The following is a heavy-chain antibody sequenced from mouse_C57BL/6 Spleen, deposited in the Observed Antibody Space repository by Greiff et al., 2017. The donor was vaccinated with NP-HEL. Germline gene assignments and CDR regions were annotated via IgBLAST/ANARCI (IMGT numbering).Heavy chain of an antibody. D-gene: IGHD2-3*01. V-gene: IGHV1-64*01. CDR3: ARSGWFLYAMDY. CDR2: IHPNSGST. J-gene: IGHJ4*01. CDR1: GYTFTSYW. Sequence: VQLQQPGAELVKPGASVKLSCKASGYTFTSYWMHWVKQRPGQGLEWIGMIHPNSGSTNYNEKFKSKATLTVDKSSSTAYMQLSSLTSEDSAVYYCARSGWFLYAMDYWGQGTSVTVSS.